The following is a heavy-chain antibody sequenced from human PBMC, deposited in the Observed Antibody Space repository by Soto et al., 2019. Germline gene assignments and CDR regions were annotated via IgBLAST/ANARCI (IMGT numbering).Heavy chain of an antibody. D-gene: IGHD1-26*01. Sequence: QVQLVQSGAEVKKPGASVKVSCKASGYTLTTSGFSWVRQAPGQGLEWMGWISANNVTTNYAQKFQGRLTMTTDTSRTTAHMELRSLRSGDTAVYYCARDLRGSGSFAYWGQGTLVTVSS. CDR1: GYTLTTSG. CDR2: ISANNVTT. V-gene: IGHV1-18*01. CDR3: ARDLRGSGSFAY. J-gene: IGHJ4*02.